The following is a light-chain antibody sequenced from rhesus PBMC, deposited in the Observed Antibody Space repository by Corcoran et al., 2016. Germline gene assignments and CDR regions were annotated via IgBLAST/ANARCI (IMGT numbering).Light chain of an antibody. V-gene: IGKV1-28*02. CDR3: QQYKGYPRT. J-gene: IGKJ4*01. Sequence: DIQMTQSPSSLSASVGDTVTITCRASQGISSYLNWFQQKPGKAPKLLIYAATPLQSGVPSRFSGSGYGTDFTLTISSLQPEDFAIYYCQQYKGYPRTFGGGNKVEIK. CDR1: QGISSY. CDR2: AAT.